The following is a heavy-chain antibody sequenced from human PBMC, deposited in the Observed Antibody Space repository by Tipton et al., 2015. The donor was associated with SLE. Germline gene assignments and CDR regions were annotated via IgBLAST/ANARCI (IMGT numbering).Heavy chain of an antibody. CDR2: IWYDGSNK. D-gene: IGHD6-6*01. J-gene: IGHJ6*02. CDR3: ARQLSYYYGMDV. Sequence: SLRLSCAASGFTFSSYGIHWVRQAPGKGLEWVAVIWYDGSNKYYADSVKGRFTISRDNSKNTLYLQMNSLRAEDTAVYYCARQLSYYYGMDVWGQGTTVTVSS. CDR1: GFTFSSYG. V-gene: IGHV3-33*08.